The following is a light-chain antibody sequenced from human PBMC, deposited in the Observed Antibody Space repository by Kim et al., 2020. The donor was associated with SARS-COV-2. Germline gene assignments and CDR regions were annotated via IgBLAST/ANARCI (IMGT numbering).Light chain of an antibody. CDR2: GAT. CDR3: QQYFSTPPLDA. J-gene: IGKJ2*01. V-gene: IGKV3-20*01. Sequence: DIALTQSPDTLSLSPGERATLSCRASQSAKSRYFAWYQHKPGQAPRLLIYGATSRATGIPDRFSGRESGTDFTLTISRLEPEDFAVYYCQQYFSTPPLDAFGQGTKLEI. CDR1: QSAKSRY.